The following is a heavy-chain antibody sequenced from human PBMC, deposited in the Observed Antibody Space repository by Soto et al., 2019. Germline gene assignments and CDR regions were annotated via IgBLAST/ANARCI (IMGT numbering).Heavy chain of an antibody. D-gene: IGHD3-10*01. Sequence: PGGSLRLSCAASGFTFSSYSMNWVRQAPGEGLEWVSSISSSSSYIYYADSVKGRFTISRDNAKNSLYLQMNSLRAEDTAVYYCARDLQRITMVRGVIITSFYGMDVWGQGTTVTVSS. CDR2: ISSSSSYI. V-gene: IGHV3-21*01. CDR1: GFTFSSYS. J-gene: IGHJ6*02. CDR3: ARDLQRITMVRGVIITSFYGMDV.